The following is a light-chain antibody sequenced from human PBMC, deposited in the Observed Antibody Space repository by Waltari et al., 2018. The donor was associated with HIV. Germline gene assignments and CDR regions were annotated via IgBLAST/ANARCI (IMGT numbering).Light chain of an antibody. CDR1: QSVLYSSNNKNY. V-gene: IGKV4-1*01. Sequence: DIVMTQSPDSLVVSLGERATINCKSSQSVLYSSNNKNYLAWYQRKPGQPPKLLIYWASTRESGVPDRFSGSGSGTDFTLTISSLQAEDVAVYYCQQYYSTPPAFGQGTKVEIK. CDR3: QQYYSTPPA. J-gene: IGKJ1*01. CDR2: WAS.